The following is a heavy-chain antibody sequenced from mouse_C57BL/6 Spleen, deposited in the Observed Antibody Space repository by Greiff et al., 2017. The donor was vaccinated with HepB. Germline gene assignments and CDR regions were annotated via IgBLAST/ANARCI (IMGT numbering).Heavy chain of an antibody. J-gene: IGHJ3*01. V-gene: IGHV1-52*01. CDR1: GYTFTSYW. CDR3: ARSLLPSGVAY. D-gene: IGHD5-5*01. Sequence: VQLQQPGAELVRPGSSVKLSCKASGYTFTSYWMHWVKQRPIQGLEWIGNIDPSDSETHYNQKFKDKATLTVDKSSNTAYMQLSSLTSEDSAVYYCARSLLPSGVAYWGQGTLVTVSA. CDR2: IDPSDSET.